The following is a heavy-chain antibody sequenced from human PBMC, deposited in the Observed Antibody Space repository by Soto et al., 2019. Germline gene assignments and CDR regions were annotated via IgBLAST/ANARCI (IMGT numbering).Heavy chain of an antibody. Sequence: EVQLVESGGGLVKPGGSLRLSCAASGFTFSSYSMNWVRQAPGKGLEWVSSISSSSSYIYYADSVKGRFTISRDNAKNSLYLQMKSLRAEDTAVYYCSTMTTVTSDYCGQGTLVTVSS. V-gene: IGHV3-21*01. CDR3: STMTTVTSDY. CDR1: GFTFSSYS. D-gene: IGHD4-4*01. J-gene: IGHJ4*02. CDR2: ISSSSSYI.